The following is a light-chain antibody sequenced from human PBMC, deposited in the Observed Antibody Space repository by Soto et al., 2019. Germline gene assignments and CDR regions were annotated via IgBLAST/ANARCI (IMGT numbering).Light chain of an antibody. CDR3: QQYGSSPQS. CDR1: QSVTSSY. V-gene: IGKV3-20*01. Sequence: EIVLTQSPGTLSLSPGERATLSCRASQSVTSSYLSWYQQKPGQPPRLLIYGASSRATGIPDRFSGGGSGTDFTLTISRLEPEDFAVYYCQQYGSSPQSFGQGTKGEIK. CDR2: GAS. J-gene: IGKJ1*01.